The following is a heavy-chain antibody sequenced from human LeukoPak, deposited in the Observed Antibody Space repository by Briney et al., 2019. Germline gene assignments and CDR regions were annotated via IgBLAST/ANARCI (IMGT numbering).Heavy chain of an antibody. Sequence: ASVKVSCKASGYTFTNYAMNWVRQAPGQGLEWMGWINPNSGGTNYAQKFQGRVTMTRDTSISTAYMELSRLRSDDTAVYYCARAHYYDSSGYYIPDAFDIWGQGTMVTVSS. CDR1: GYTFTNYA. CDR3: ARAHYYDSSGYYIPDAFDI. CDR2: INPNSGGT. J-gene: IGHJ3*02. V-gene: IGHV1-2*02. D-gene: IGHD3-22*01.